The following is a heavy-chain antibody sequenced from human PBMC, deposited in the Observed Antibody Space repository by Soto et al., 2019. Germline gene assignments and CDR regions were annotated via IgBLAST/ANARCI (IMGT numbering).Heavy chain of an antibody. J-gene: IGHJ4*02. CDR2: ISYDGSNK. CDR1: GFTFSSYG. Sequence: GGSLRLSCAASGFTFSSYGMHWVRQAPGKGLEWVAVISYDGSNKYYADSVKGRFTISRDNSKNTLYLQMNSLRAEDTAVYYCAKRRAAYYDFWSGPNSIDYWGQGTLVTVSS. V-gene: IGHV3-30*18. D-gene: IGHD3-3*01. CDR3: AKRRAAYYDFWSGPNSIDY.